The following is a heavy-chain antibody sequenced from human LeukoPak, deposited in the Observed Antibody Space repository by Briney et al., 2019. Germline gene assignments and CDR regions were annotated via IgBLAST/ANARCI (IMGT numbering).Heavy chain of an antibody. V-gene: IGHV3-30-3*01. CDR3: ARDPTLRSSSGYLDY. D-gene: IGHD3-22*01. Sequence: PGGSLRLSCAASGFTFSSYAMHWVRQAPGKGLEWVAVISYDGSNKYYADSVKGRFTISRDNSKNTLYLQMNSLRAEDTAVYYCARDPTLRSSSGYLDYWGQGTLVTVSS. J-gene: IGHJ4*02. CDR2: ISYDGSNK. CDR1: GFTFSSYA.